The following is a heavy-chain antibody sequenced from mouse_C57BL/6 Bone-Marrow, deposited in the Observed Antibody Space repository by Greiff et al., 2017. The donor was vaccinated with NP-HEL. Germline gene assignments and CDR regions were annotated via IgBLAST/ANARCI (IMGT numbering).Heavy chain of an antibody. Sequence: EVKLVESGEGLVKPGGSLKLSCAASGFTFSSYAMSWVRQTPEKRLEWVAYISSGGDYIYYADTVKGRFTISRDNARNTLYLQMSSLKSEDTAMYYCTREVTTVVAPYWYFDVWGTGTTVTVSS. CDR2: ISSGGDYI. V-gene: IGHV5-9-1*02. CDR1: GFTFSSYA. D-gene: IGHD1-1*01. CDR3: TREVTTVVAPYWYFDV. J-gene: IGHJ1*03.